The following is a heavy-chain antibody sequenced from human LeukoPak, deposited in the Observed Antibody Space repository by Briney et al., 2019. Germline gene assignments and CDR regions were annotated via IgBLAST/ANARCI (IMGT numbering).Heavy chain of an antibody. D-gene: IGHD5-12*01. Sequence: GASVKVSCKASGYTFTGYYMHWVRQAPGQGLEWMGWINPNSGGRNYAQKFQGRVTMTRDTSISTAYMGLSRLRSDDTAVYYCARAHLIVAPPHVYYYYCMDVWGQGTTVTVSS. CDR1: GYTFTGYY. CDR3: ARAHLIVAPPHVYYYYCMDV. CDR2: INPNSGGR. V-gene: IGHV1-2*02. J-gene: IGHJ6*02.